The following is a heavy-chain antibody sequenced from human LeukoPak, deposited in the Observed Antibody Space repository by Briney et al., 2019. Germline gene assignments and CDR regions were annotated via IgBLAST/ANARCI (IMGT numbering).Heavy chain of an antibody. D-gene: IGHD6-6*01. CDR1: GYTFTSYG. Sequence: ASVKVSCKASGYTFTSYGISWVRQAPGQGLEWMGWISAYNGNTNYAQKLQGRVTMTTDTSTSTAYMELRSLRSDDTAVYYCARDSSSSTRGGMDVWGKGTTVTVSS. V-gene: IGHV1-18*01. CDR3: ARDSSSSTRGGMDV. J-gene: IGHJ6*03. CDR2: ISAYNGNT.